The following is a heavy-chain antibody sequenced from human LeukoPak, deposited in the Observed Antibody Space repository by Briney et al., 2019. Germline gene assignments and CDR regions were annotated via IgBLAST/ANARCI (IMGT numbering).Heavy chain of an antibody. CDR3: ARDLGYSYATSVTWVFDY. J-gene: IGHJ4*02. Sequence: ASVKVSCKASGYTFTSYGISWVRQAPGQGLEWMGWINPNSGGTNYAQKFQGRVTMTRDTSISTAYMELSRLRSDDTAVYYCARDLGYSYATSVTWVFDYWGQGTLVTVSS. CDR2: INPNSGGT. V-gene: IGHV1-2*02. CDR1: GYTFTSYG. D-gene: IGHD5-18*01.